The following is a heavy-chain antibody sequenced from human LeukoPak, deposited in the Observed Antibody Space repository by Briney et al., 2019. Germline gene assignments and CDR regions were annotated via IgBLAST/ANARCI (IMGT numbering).Heavy chain of an antibody. J-gene: IGHJ4*02. CDR2: IRHDGNKK. V-gene: IGHV3-30*02. D-gene: IGHD6-19*01. CDR1: GFSFSDYG. Sequence: GGSLRLSCGASGFSFSDYGMHWVRQAPGKGLEWVAFIRHDGNKKYLPDSMKGRFSVSRDNSNNTLYLQMNSLRAEDTALYYCAKDRAVAGTMVQVDYWGQGTLVTVSS. CDR3: AKDRAVAGTMVQVDY.